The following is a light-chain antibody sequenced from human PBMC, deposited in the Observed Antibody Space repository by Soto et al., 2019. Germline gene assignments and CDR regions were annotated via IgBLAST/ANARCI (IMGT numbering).Light chain of an antibody. V-gene: IGKV3-20*01. CDR2: GVS. Sequence: EIVLTQSPGTLSLSPGEGATLSCRASQSISNNRLAWYQQTPGQAPRLLIWGVSSMATGSPDRFSGSGSGTDFTLTISRLETEYVAVYYCQPYYSLPRTVGQRTKVEIK. CDR3: QPYYSLPRT. J-gene: IGKJ1*01. CDR1: QSISNNR.